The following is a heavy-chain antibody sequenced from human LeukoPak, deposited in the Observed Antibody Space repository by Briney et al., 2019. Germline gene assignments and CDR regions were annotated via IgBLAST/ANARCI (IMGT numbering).Heavy chain of an antibody. J-gene: IGHJ4*02. CDR2: VKQDGTEK. CDR1: GFFFRDYW. CDR3: ARAGGTSWADY. V-gene: IGHV3-7*01. Sequence: GGSLRLSCEASGFFFRDYWMTWVRQAPGKGLEWVANVKQDGTEKFYVDSVKGRFTISRDNGKNSLYLQMNSLRVEDTAIYYYARAGGTSWADYWSQGTLVTVSS. D-gene: IGHD6-13*01.